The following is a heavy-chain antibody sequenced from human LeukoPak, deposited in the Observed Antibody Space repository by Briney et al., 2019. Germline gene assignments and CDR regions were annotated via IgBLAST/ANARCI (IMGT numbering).Heavy chain of an antibody. J-gene: IGHJ4*02. V-gene: IGHV4-30-4*01. Sequence: SETLSLTCSVSGGSISGNDDYWGWLRQPPGKGLEWIGYIHNSGSTHYNPSLKSRVTVSKDTPKNQFSLKLTSVTAADTAVYYCARVRTTMIVVESWGQGTLVTVSP. CDR3: ARVRTTMIVVES. CDR1: GGSISGNDDY. CDR2: IHNSGST. D-gene: IGHD3-22*01.